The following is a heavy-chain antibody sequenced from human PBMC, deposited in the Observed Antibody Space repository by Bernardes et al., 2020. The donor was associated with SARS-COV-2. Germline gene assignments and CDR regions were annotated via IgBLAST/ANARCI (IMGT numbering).Heavy chain of an antibody. CDR3: ARSFWSGYWGLDY. Sequence: GGSLRLSRAASGFTFSSYSMNWVRQAPGKGLEWVSYISSSSSTIYYADSVKGRFTISRDNAKNSLYLQMNSLRAEDTAVYYCARSFWSGYWGLDYWGQGTLVTVSS. CDR1: GFTFSSYS. CDR2: ISSSSSTI. V-gene: IGHV3-48*04. J-gene: IGHJ4*02. D-gene: IGHD3-3*01.